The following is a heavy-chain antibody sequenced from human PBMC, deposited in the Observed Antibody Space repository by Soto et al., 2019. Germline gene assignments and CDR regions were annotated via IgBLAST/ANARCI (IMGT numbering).Heavy chain of an antibody. CDR2: INHSGST. CDR1: GGSFSGYY. CDR3: AKDLGRITIFGVVEYYGMDV. J-gene: IGHJ6*02. D-gene: IGHD3-3*01. V-gene: IGHV4-34*10. Sequence: SETLSLTCAVYGGSFSGYYWSWIRQPPGKGLEWIGEINHSGSTYYADSVKGRFTISRDNSKNTLYLQMNSLRAEDTAVYYCAKDLGRITIFGVVEYYGMDVWGQGTTVTVSS.